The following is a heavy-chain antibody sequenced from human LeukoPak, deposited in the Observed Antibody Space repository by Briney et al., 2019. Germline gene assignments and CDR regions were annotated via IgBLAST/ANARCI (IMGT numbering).Heavy chain of an antibody. Sequence: GGSLRLSCALSVVTLSKYGMSWGRHGPGKGLEWVAGICDRGVISNYTNTVKGRFTTSRDISKNTLYLQMNSRTAEATAVYFCAKRAVVSRVILVGFHKEASYFDSWGQGALVTASS. V-gene: IGHV3-23*01. CDR3: AKRAVVSRVILVGFHKEASYFDS. CDR1: VVTLSKYG. J-gene: IGHJ4*02. D-gene: IGHD2-21*01. CDR2: ICDRGVIS.